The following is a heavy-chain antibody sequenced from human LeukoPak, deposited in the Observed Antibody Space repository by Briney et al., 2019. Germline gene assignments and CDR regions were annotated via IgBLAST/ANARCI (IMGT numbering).Heavy chain of an antibody. CDR1: GFTLSDYW. CDR3: VRDGGGTTPYDC. Sequence: GGSLRLSCAASGFTLSDYWMNWVRQVPGKGPVWVSHISPDGRNIAYADSVKGRFTISRDSAKNTLYLQMNSPRVGDTAVYYCVRDGGGTTPYDCWGQGTLVTVSS. V-gene: IGHV3-74*01. CDR2: ISPDGRNI. D-gene: IGHD1-7*01. J-gene: IGHJ4*02.